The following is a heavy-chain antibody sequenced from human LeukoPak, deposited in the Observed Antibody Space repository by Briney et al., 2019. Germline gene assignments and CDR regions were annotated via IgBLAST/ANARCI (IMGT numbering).Heavy chain of an antibody. D-gene: IGHD3-16*01. CDR3: PLAKFLYYDMDV. Sequence: GGSLRLSCAASGFTLSCYDMNGVRQAPEKGLEWVGFLRNQPNGGTREYTTSVKGRFTISRDDSKTTIYLQTNSLRAREILGEQRPLAKFLYYDMDVWGQGTTVTVSS. CDR2: LRNQPNGGTR. J-gene: IGHJ6*02. V-gene: IGHV3-71*01. CDR1: GFTLSCYD.